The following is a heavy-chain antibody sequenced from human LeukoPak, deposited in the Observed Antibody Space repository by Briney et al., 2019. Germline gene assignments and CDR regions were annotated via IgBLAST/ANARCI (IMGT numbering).Heavy chain of an antibody. D-gene: IGHD6-19*01. J-gene: IGHJ4*02. CDR3: ARQIADSSGPIDY. Sequence: PGGSLRLSCKGSGYTFASYWIAWVRQMPGNGLEWMGIIYPGDSDTRYSPSFQGQVTISADKSINTAYLQWSSLKASDTAIYYCARQIADSSGPIDYWGQGALVTVSS. V-gene: IGHV5-51*01. CDR1: GYTFASYW. CDR2: IYPGDSDT.